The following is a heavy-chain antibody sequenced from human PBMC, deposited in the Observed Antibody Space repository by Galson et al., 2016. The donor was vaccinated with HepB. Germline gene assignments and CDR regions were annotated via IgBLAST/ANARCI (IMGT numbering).Heavy chain of an antibody. CDR2: IYYSGST. V-gene: IGHV4-39*01. Sequence: SETLSLTCTVSGGSISSSTYYWGRIRQPPGKGLEWIGSIYYSGSTYYNPSLKTRVSISVDTSKDQFSLHLSSVTAADTAVYYCARRFWTGYYRDYYEGMDVWGQGTTVTVSS. J-gene: IGHJ6*02. D-gene: IGHD3/OR15-3a*01. CDR3: ARRFWTGYYRDYYEGMDV. CDR1: GGSISSSTYY.